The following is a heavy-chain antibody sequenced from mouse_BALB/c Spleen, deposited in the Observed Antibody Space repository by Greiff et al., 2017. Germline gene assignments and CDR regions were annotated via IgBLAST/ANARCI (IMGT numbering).Heavy chain of an antibody. D-gene: IGHD1-1*01. Sequence: EVKLVESGGGLVQPGGSLKLSCAASGFTFSSYGMSWVRQTPDKRLELVATINSNGGSTYYPDSVKGRFTISRDNAKNTLYLQMSSLKSEDTAMYYCARDLYYYGSSWFAYWGQGTLVTVSA. CDR3: ARDLYYYGSSWFAY. CDR2: INSNGGST. CDR1: GFTFSSYG. J-gene: IGHJ3*01. V-gene: IGHV5-6-3*01.